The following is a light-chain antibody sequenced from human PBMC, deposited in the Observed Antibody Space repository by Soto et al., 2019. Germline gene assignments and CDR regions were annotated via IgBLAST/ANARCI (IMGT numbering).Light chain of an antibody. CDR2: DAS. J-gene: IGKJ1*01. CDR3: QQYVRSPPSWT. V-gene: IGKV3-20*01. Sequence: ETVLTQSPGTLSLSPGERATLSCRASQSVSSSYLAWYQQKPGQAPRLLIYDASSRATGIPDRFSGSGSGTHITLTISRLEPEDFAVYYCQQYVRSPPSWTFGEGTRVEIK. CDR1: QSVSSSY.